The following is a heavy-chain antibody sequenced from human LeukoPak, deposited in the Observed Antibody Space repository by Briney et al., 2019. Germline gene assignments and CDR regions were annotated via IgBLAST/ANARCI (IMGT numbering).Heavy chain of an antibody. J-gene: IGHJ4*02. D-gene: IGHD2-8*01. CDR2: ISGSGGST. CDR3: AKDRSCTNDICHGDFDY. CDR1: GFTFSSYA. V-gene: IGHV3-23*01. Sequence: GGSPRLSCAASGFTFSSYAMSWVRQAPGKGLEWVSSISGSGGSTYSADSVKGRFTISRDNSKNTLYLRMNSLRAEDTALYYCAKDRSCTNDICHGDFDYWGQGTLVTVSS.